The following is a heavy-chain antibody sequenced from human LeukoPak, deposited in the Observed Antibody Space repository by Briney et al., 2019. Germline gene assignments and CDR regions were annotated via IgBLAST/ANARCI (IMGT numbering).Heavy chain of an antibody. J-gene: IGHJ5*02. Sequence: GSLILSCAASGFTFSSYWMSWVRQPPGTGLERLANIKQDGSEKYYVDSVTGRFTISRDNAKNSLYLQMNSLRAEDTAVYYCARGDPGQRKYYSNWFDPWGQGTLVTVSS. CDR2: IKQDGSEK. CDR1: GFTFSSYW. CDR3: ARGDPGQRKYYSNWFDP. D-gene: IGHD3-10*01. V-gene: IGHV3-7*03.